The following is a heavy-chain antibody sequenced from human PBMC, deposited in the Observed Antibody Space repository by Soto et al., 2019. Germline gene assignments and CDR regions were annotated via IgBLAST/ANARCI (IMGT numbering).Heavy chain of an antibody. J-gene: IGHJ4*02. CDR1: GFTFSTYS. CDR3: AAEGDRGSCKWYS. CDR2: IHNSGGIT. V-gene: IGHV3-23*05. D-gene: IGHD3-16*01. Sequence: GGSLXLSCAASGFTFSTYSMSWVRQAPGKGLEWVSTIHNSGGITYYADSVKARFTISRDNSNNTLYLQMTRLTADDTAVSSSAAEGDRGSCKWYSWGGGSLVTVSS.